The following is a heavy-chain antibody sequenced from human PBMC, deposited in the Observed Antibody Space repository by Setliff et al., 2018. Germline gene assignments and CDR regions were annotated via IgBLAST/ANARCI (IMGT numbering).Heavy chain of an antibody. CDR2: LYFSDTT. CDR1: GASVSSASYY. CDR3: SSRRMTVLGVSNFDC. D-gene: IGHD3-3*01. Sequence: PSETLSLTCAVSGASVSSASYYWSWIRQAPGKGLEWIGYLYFSDTTKYNPSLKSRVTISEDTSKNQFPLTLTSVTTADTAVYYCSSRRMTVLGVSNFDCWGQGKLVTVSS. J-gene: IGHJ4*02. V-gene: IGHV4-61*01.